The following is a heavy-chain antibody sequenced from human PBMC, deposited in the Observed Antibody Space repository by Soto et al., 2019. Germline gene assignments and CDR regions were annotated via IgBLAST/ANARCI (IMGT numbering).Heavy chain of an antibody. J-gene: IGHJ5*02. CDR1: GFIFSNYG. CDR3: AKGGYCSSTSCYTSSDWFDP. V-gene: IGHV3-23*01. Sequence: GGSLRLSCAASGFIFSNYGMNWVRQAPGKGLEWVSAISGSGGSTYYADSVKGRFTISRDNSKNTLYLQMNSLRAEDTAVYYCAKGGYCSSTSCYTSSDWFDPWGQGTLVTVSS. D-gene: IGHD2-2*02. CDR2: ISGSGGST.